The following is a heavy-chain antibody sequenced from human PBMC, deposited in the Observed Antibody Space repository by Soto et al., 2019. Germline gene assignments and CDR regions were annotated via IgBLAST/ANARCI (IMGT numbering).Heavy chain of an antibody. J-gene: IGHJ4*02. V-gene: IGHV3-21*01. Sequence: PXVSLRLSGAASGFTFSSYSMNWVRQAPGKGLEWVSSISSSSSYIYYADSVKGRFTISRDNAKNSLYLQMNSLRAEDTAVYYCARAHGMGYCSGGSCYEGLDYWGQGTLVTVSS. CDR2: ISSSSSYI. CDR3: ARAHGMGYCSGGSCYEGLDY. CDR1: GFTFSSYS. D-gene: IGHD2-15*01.